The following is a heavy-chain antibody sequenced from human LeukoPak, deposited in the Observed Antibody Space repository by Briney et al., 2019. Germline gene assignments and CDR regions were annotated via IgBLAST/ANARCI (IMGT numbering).Heavy chain of an antibody. CDR2: IRYDGNIK. CDR3: AKDPVGG. D-gene: IGHD3-16*01. V-gene: IGHV3-30*02. J-gene: IGHJ4*02. Sequence: GGSLRLSCAASGFTFSSYSMNWVRQAPGKGLEWVAFIRYDGNIKYYADSVKGRFTISRDNSKNTLYLQMNSLIAEDTAVYYCAKDPVGGWGQGTLVTVSS. CDR1: GFTFSSYS.